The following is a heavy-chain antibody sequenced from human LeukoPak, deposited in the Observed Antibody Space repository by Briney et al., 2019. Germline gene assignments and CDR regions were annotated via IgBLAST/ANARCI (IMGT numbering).Heavy chain of an antibody. J-gene: IGHJ5*02. CDR2: IFSGGST. Sequence: GGSLRLSSAASGFTVSSNYMSCVPPAPEEGLKWGSVIFSGGSTYHADPVKGRLPISRDNSKNTLSLQMNSLRAEDKAVYYCARRGESSSDCLWWFDPWGQGTLVTVSS. D-gene: IGHD2-21*02. CDR1: GFTVSSNY. V-gene: IGHV3-53*01. CDR3: ARRGESSSDCLWWFDP.